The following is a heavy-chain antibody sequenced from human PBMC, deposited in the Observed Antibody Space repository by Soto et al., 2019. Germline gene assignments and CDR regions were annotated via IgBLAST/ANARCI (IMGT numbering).Heavy chain of an antibody. D-gene: IGHD1-26*01. CDR3: ARDASVGLFAY. J-gene: IGHJ4*02. CDR2: IIPILGIA. Sequence: GASVKVSCKASGYTFSGYTISCGRQAPGQGLEWMGRIIPILGIANSAQRLQGRVTMTTDTSTSTAYMELRSLRSDDTAVYYCARDASVGLFAYWGQGTLVTVSS. CDR1: GYTFSGYT. V-gene: IGHV1-69*04.